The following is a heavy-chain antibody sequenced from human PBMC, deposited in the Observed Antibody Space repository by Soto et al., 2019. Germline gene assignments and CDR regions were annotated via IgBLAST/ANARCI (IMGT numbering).Heavy chain of an antibody. V-gene: IGHV3-33*01. CDR1: GFTFSSYG. J-gene: IGHJ6*02. CDR3: ARDGTPYGSGSYRGYYYYYGMDV. D-gene: IGHD3-10*01. CDR2: IWYEGSNK. Sequence: QVQLVESGGGVVQPGRSLRLSCAASGFTFSSYGMHWVRQAPGKGLEWVAVIWYEGSNKYYADSVKGRFTISRDNSKNTLYLQMNSLRAEDTAVYYCARDGTPYGSGSYRGYYYYYGMDVWGQGTTVTVSS.